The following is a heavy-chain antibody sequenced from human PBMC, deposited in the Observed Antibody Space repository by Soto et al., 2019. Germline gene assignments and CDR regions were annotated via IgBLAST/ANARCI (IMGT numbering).Heavy chain of an antibody. CDR3: ARDYGSGFYFGMDV. J-gene: IGHJ6*02. CDR1: GDSISSGDYF. D-gene: IGHD3-10*01. Sequence: QVQLQESGPGLVKPSQTLSLSCAVSGDSISSGDYFWSWIRQPPGRGLEWLGYISYSGTTYYNPSLKSRLTMSTDTSKNQFSLKLSSVTVADTALYYCARDYGSGFYFGMDVWGHGTTVTVSS. V-gene: IGHV4-31*11. CDR2: ISYSGTT.